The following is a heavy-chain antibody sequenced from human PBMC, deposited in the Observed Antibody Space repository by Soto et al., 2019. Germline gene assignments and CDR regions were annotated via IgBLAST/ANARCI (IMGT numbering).Heavy chain of an antibody. Sequence: QVQLQESGPGLVKPSETLSLTCTVSGDSISSYYWTWIRQPPGKGLEWIAFIYYGGSTNYNPSLKRRVTISVDSSKHQFSLTLNSVTAADTAVYYCARPGRDWGSLEYWGQGTRVTVSS. CDR2: IYYGGST. D-gene: IGHD7-27*01. V-gene: IGHV4-59*08. J-gene: IGHJ4*02. CDR3: ARPGRDWGSLEY. CDR1: GDSISSYY.